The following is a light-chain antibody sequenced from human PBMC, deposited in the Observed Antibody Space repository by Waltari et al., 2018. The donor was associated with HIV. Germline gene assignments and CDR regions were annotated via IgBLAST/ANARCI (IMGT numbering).Light chain of an antibody. CDR1: SLRRYS. Sequence: SSELTPDPAVSLALGQTVRITCHGASLRRYSANWYQQKPGQAPVVVMSGKENRPAGIPARFSGSSSGNTGSLTITGDQAEDEGVYYCESRHNDVKHHVFGTVTTVT. V-gene: IGLV3-19*01. CDR3: ESRHNDVKHHV. J-gene: IGLJ1*01. CDR2: GKE.